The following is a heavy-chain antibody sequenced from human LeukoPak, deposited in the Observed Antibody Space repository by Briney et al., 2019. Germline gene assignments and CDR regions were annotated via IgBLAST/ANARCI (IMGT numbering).Heavy chain of an antibody. V-gene: IGHV3-73*01. Sequence: PGGSLRLSCAASGFTFSGSAMHWVRQASGKGLEWVGRIRSKANSYATAYAASVKGRFTISRDDSKNTAYLQMNSLKTEDTAVYFCTTALRWVQSPFNYWGQGTLVTVSS. CDR3: TTALRWVQSPFNY. J-gene: IGHJ4*02. D-gene: IGHD5-24*01. CDR1: GFTFSGSA. CDR2: IRSKANSYAT.